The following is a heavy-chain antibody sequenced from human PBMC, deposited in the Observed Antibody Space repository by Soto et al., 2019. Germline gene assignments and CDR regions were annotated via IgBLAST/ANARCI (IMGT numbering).Heavy chain of an antibody. Sequence: SETLSLTCAVSGGSISSSNWWSWVRQPPGKGLEWIGEIYHSGSTNYNPSLKSRVTISVDKSKNQFSLKLSSVTAADTAVYYCATQGYRYDSYYYDYWGQGKLVTVSA. CDR1: GGSISSSNW. D-gene: IGHD5-18*01. CDR2: IYHSGST. J-gene: IGHJ4*02. CDR3: ATQGYRYDSYYYDY. V-gene: IGHV4-4*02.